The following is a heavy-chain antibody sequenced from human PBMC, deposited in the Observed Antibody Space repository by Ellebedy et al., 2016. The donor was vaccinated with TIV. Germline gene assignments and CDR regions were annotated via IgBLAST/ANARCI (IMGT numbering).Heavy chain of an antibody. CDR1: GSSISSGYY. Sequence: MPSETLSLTCSVSGSSISSGYYWGWIRQPPGRGLEWIGSMFHSGSTYYSPSLKSRVTISVDTSKNQLSLRLSSVTAADTAVYYCARARGQYLYGSGSYFTNWGQGKMVTVSS. D-gene: IGHD3-10*01. J-gene: IGHJ4*02. V-gene: IGHV4-38-2*02. CDR3: ARARGQYLYGSGSYFTN. CDR2: MFHSGST.